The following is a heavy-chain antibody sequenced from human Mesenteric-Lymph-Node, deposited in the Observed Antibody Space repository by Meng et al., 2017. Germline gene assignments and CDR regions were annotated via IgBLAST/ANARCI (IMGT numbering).Heavy chain of an antibody. CDR3: TRGRFSGNDYGGYFDY. J-gene: IGHJ4*02. CDR2: ISSSSSYI. D-gene: IGHD5-12*01. Sequence: GESLKISCAASGFTFSSYSMNWVRQAPGKGLEWVSSISSSSSYIYYADSVKGRFTISRDNAKNSLYLQMNSLRAEDTAVYYCTRGRFSGNDYGGYFDYWGQGSLVTVSS. CDR1: GFTFSSYS. V-gene: IGHV3-21*01.